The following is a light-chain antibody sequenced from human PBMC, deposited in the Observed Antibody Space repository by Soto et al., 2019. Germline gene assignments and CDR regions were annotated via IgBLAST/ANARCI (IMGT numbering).Light chain of an antibody. CDR1: QSIGPW. CDR2: DVS. J-gene: IGKJ1*01. Sequence: DIPMTQSPSTLSASVGDGVTITCRASQSIGPWLAWYQQKPGKAPKVLIYDVSTLKSGVPSRFSGSASATEFTLSISSLQPDDFATYYCQQYKSYWTFGQGTKVEIQ. CDR3: QQYKSYWT. V-gene: IGKV1-5*01.